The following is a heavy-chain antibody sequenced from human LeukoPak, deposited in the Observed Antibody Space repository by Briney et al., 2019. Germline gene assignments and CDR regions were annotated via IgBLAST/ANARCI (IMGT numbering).Heavy chain of an antibody. J-gene: IGHJ4*02. CDR3: ARVDYYDSSGYLN. CDR1: GFTFSSYA. D-gene: IGHD3-22*01. Sequence: GSLRLSCAASGFTFSSYAMSWVRQPPGKGLEWIGEINHSGSTNYNPSLKSRVTISVDTSKNQFSLKLSSVTAADTAVYYCARVDYYDSSGYLNWGQGTLVTVSS. CDR2: INHSGST. V-gene: IGHV4-34*01.